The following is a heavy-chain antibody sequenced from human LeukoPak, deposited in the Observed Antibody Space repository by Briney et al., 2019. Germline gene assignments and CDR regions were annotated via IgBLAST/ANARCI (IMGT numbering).Heavy chain of an antibody. D-gene: IGHD4-17*01. V-gene: IGHV3-30*03. J-gene: IGHJ4*02. CDR2: ISYDGSNK. Sequence: GRSLRLSCAASGFTFSSYGMHWVRQAPGKGLEWVAVISYDGSNKYYADSVKGRFTISRDNSKNTLYLQMNSLRAKDTAVYYCARDLTTVTMPVDYWGQGTLVTVSS. CDR3: ARDLTTVTMPVDY. CDR1: GFTFSSYG.